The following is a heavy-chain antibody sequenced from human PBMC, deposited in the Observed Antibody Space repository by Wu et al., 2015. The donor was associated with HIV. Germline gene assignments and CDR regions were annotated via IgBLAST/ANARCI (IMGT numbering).Heavy chain of an antibody. CDR3: ARRLTLAGSPFDS. CDR2: ITPIFQTA. Sequence: QVQLVQSGAEVKKPGSSVKVSCKGSGGTFSSYAISWVRQAPGQGLEWMGGITPIFQTAKYAQKFQGRVTMTMGEGSTTAYMELNSLRPDDTGLYFCARRLTLAGSPFDSWGQGTLVTVSS. CDR1: GGTFSSYA. V-gene: IGHV1-69*05. J-gene: IGHJ4*02. D-gene: IGHD6-19*01.